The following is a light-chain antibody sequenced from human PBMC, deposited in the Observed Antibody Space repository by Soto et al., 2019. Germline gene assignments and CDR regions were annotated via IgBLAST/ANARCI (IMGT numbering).Light chain of an antibody. Sequence: DIQMTQSPSSLSASVGDRVTITCRASQSISSYLNWYQQKPGKAPKLLIYAASSLQSGVPSRFSGSVSGTDSTLNISSLQPEDFAAYYCQHSYSTPSWTFGQGTKVEIK. CDR1: QSISSY. CDR3: QHSYSTPSWT. CDR2: AAS. V-gene: IGKV1-39*01. J-gene: IGKJ1*01.